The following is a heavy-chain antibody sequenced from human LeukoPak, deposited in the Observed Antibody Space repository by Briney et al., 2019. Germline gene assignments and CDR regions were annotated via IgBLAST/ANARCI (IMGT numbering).Heavy chain of an antibody. CDR1: GFTFSSYG. J-gene: IGHJ4*02. D-gene: IGHD6-13*01. Sequence: PGRSLRLSCAASGFTFSSYGMHWVRQAPGKGLEWVAVIWYDGSNKYYADSVKGRFTISRGNSKNTLYLQMNSLRAEDTAVYYCAKDPGAAEYYFDYWGQGTLVTVSS. CDR2: IWYDGSNK. V-gene: IGHV3-33*06. CDR3: AKDPGAAEYYFDY.